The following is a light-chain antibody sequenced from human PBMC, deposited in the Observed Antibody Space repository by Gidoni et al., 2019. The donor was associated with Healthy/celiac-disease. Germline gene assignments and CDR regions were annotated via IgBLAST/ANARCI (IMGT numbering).Light chain of an antibody. CDR3: QQSYSTPLLT. CDR2: AAS. Sequence: DIQMTQSPSSLSASVGDRVTITCRATQSISSYLNWYQQKPGKDPKLLIYAASSMQSGGPSRFSGSGAGTDVTITISSLQPEDFATDYCQQSYSTPLLTFGGGTKVEIK. CDR1: QSISSY. V-gene: IGKV1-39*01. J-gene: IGKJ4*01.